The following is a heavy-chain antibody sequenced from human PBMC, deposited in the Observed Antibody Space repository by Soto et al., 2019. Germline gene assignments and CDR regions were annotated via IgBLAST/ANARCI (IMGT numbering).Heavy chain of an antibody. Sequence: GGSLRLSCAASGFIFTNYWMTWVRQAPGKGLEWVANINHDGGETYYLDSVKGRFAISRDDAKNSLFLQMNSLRDEDTAIYYCARSLLGSMAFDMWGHGTLVTISS. V-gene: IGHV3-7*03. CDR1: GFIFTNYW. J-gene: IGHJ3*02. D-gene: IGHD7-27*01. CDR3: ARSLLGSMAFDM. CDR2: INHDGGET.